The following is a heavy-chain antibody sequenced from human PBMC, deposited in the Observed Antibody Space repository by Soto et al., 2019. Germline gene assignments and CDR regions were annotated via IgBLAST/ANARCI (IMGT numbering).Heavy chain of an antibody. CDR3: AREGMGFSNWSDP. CDR2: MNSDGSDT. CDR1: GFTFSSYW. D-gene: IGHD2-8*01. V-gene: IGHV3-74*01. J-gene: IGHJ5*02. Sequence: PGGSLRLSCAASGFTFSSYWMHWVRQAPGRGLVWVSRMNSDGSDTYYADSVKGRFTISRDNARNTVYLQMNSLRVEDTAVYYCAREGMGFSNWSDPRGQGTLVTVSS.